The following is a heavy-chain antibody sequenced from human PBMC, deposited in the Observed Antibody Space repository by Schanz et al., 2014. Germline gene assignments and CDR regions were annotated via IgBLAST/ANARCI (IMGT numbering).Heavy chain of an antibody. D-gene: IGHD3-10*01. CDR2: IKSDGSST. Sequence: EVQLVESGGGLVQPGGSLRLSCAASGFTFSSYWMHWVRQVPGKGLVWVSRIKSDGSSTSYADSVKGRFTISRDNAKNTLYLQINSLRAEDTAVYYCARPALWFGDNCFDPWGQGTLVTVSS. V-gene: IGHV3-74*01. CDR3: ARPALWFGDNCFDP. J-gene: IGHJ5*02. CDR1: GFTFSSYW.